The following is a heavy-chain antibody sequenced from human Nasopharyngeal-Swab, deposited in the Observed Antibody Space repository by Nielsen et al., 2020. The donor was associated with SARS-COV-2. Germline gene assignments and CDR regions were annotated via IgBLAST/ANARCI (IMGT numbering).Heavy chain of an antibody. D-gene: IGHD2-21*02. J-gene: IGHJ3*02. V-gene: IGHV3-7*04. CDR2: IKQGGSEQ. Sequence: GESLKIPCAASGFPFRNYYMTWVRQPPGKGLEWVANIKQGGSEQFYVDSVKGRFTISRDDAKNSVYLQMNSLRAEDTAVYYCARESVVTGMDDATDIWGQGTMVTVSS. CDR1: GFPFRNYY. CDR3: ARESVVTGMDDATDI.